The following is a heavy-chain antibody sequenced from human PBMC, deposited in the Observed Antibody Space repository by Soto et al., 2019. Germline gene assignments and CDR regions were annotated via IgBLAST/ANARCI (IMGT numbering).Heavy chain of an antibody. CDR2: INAGNGNT. CDR1: GYTFTSYT. Sequence: QVQLVQTRAKVKKPGASVKVSCKASGYTFTSYTIHWVRQAPGQRLEWMGWINAGNGNTKYSQNFQGRVTITRDTSASTAYMELSSLRSEDTAMYYCARRLGGSSQNWGQGTLVTVSS. CDR3: ARRLGGSSQN. J-gene: IGHJ4*02. V-gene: IGHV1-3*01. D-gene: IGHD1-26*01.